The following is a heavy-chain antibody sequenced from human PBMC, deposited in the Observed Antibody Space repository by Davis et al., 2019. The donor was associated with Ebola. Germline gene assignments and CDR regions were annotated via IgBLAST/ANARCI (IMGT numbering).Heavy chain of an antibody. CDR2: IYWDDDK. CDR3: AHSEIYDFWSGYYGYNWFDP. D-gene: IGHD3-3*01. Sequence: SGPTLVKPTQTLTLTCTFSGFSLSTSGVGVGWIRQPPGKALEWLALIYWDDDKRYSPSLKSRLTITKDTSKNQVVLTMTNMDPVDTGTYYCAHSEIYDFWSGYYGYNWFDPWGQGTLVTVSS. J-gene: IGHJ5*02. V-gene: IGHV2-5*02. CDR1: GFSLSTSGVG.